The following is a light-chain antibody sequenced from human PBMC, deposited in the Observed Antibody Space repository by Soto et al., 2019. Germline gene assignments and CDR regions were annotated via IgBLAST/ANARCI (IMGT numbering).Light chain of an antibody. CDR1: QSVRSN. J-gene: IGKJ2*01. CDR3: QQYNNWPI. Sequence: EIVMTQSPATLSVSPGERATLSCRASQSVRSNLAWYQQKPGQAPRLLIYGASTRATGIPARFSGSGSGTEFTLSISSLQSEDFAVYYCQQYNNWPIFGQGTKLEIK. CDR2: GAS. V-gene: IGKV3-15*01.